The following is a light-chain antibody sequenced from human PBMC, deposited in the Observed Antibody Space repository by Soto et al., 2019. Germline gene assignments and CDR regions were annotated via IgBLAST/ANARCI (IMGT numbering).Light chain of an antibody. J-gene: IGLJ2*01. CDR1: SSDVGSYDR. Sequence: QSALTQHPSVSGSPGQSVTISCTGTSSDVGSYDRVSWYQQSPGTAPKVIIYEVSNRPSGVPDRFSGSKSGNTASLTISGLQAEDEADYYCSSHTNISPLFGGGTKLTVL. CDR3: SSHTNISPL. V-gene: IGLV2-18*02. CDR2: EVS.